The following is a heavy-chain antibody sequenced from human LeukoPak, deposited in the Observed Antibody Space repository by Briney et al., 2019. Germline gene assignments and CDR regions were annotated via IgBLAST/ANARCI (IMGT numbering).Heavy chain of an antibody. J-gene: IGHJ5*02. CDR2: IYTSGST. D-gene: IGHD1-26*01. Sequence: SETLSLTCTVSGGSISSYNWSWIRQPAGKGLEWVGRIYTSGSTNYNPSLKSRVTMSVDTSKNQFSLKLSSVTAADTAVYYCARGYSNSGSYVGWFDPWGQGTLVTVSS. CDR1: GGSISSYN. V-gene: IGHV4-4*07. CDR3: ARGYSNSGSYVGWFDP.